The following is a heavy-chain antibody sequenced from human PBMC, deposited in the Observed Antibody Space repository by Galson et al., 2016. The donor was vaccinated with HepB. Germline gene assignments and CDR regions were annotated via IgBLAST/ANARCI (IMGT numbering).Heavy chain of an antibody. Sequence: SETLSLTCTVSAGSISSNYWSWIRQPPGKGLEWIGYISDSGNPNYNPSLKSRVTISVDTSKNQFSLNLSSVTAADTAVYFCARAPEYYFDGGGYSFDFWGPGTLVTVSS. CDR1: AGSISSNY. J-gene: IGHJ4*02. D-gene: IGHD3-22*01. CDR3: ARAPEYYFDGGGYSFDF. V-gene: IGHV4-59*01. CDR2: ISDSGNP.